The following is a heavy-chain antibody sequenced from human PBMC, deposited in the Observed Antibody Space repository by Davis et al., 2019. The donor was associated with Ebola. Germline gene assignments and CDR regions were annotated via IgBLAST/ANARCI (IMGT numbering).Heavy chain of an antibody. CDR3: TREDWGSSYFDF. Sequence: GESLKISCAASGFTFSSYSMNWVRQAPGKGLEWVSSISSSSSYIYYADSVKGRFTISRDNYESTLYLQMNSLRAEDTAVYYCTREDWGSSYFDFWGQGTLVTVSS. CDR2: ISSSSSYI. D-gene: IGHD7-27*01. J-gene: IGHJ4*02. V-gene: IGHV3-21*01. CDR1: GFTFSSYS.